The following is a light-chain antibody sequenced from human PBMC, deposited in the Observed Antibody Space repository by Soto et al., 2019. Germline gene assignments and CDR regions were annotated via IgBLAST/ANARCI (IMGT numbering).Light chain of an antibody. CDR3: CSYAGSTTWV. CDR1: SSDVGGQKL. V-gene: IGLV2-23*01. J-gene: IGLJ3*02. Sequence: QSALTQPASVSGSPGQSITISCTGTSSDVGGQKLVSWYQQHPGKAPKVLLYEGSERPSGVSDRFSGSKSGSTASLTISGLQAEDEADYYCCSYAGSTTWVFGGGTKLTVL. CDR2: EGS.